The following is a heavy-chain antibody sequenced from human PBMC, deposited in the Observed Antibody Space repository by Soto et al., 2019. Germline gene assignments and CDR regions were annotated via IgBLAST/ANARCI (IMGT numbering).Heavy chain of an antibody. CDR1: GYSFTNYG. CDR2: ISAYNGNT. Sequence: QDQLVQSGVEVKKPGASVKVSCKASGYSFTNYGITWVRQAPGQGFEWMGWISAYNGNTNYAQKSQGRVTLTTDACTSRAYLGLRSLRSDDTAVYYCARDRGVAPPVAGNTHYYYSMDVWGKGTTVTVSS. V-gene: IGHV1-18*01. D-gene: IGHD6-19*01. J-gene: IGHJ6*03. CDR3: ARDRGVAPPVAGNTHYYYSMDV.